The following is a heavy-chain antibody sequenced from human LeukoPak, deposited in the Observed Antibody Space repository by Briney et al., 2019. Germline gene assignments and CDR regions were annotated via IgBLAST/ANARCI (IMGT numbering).Heavy chain of an antibody. V-gene: IGHV4-38-2*02. CDR3: ARDQSLDYYGSGSFDY. CDR2: IYHSGST. CDR1: GFTFSSYA. Sequence: GSLRLSCAASGFTFSSYAMSWVRQAPGKGLEWIGRIYHSGSTYYNPSLKSRVTISVDTSKNQFSLKLSSVTAADTAVYYCARDQSLDYYGSGSFDYWGEGTLVTVSS. J-gene: IGHJ4*02. D-gene: IGHD3-10*01.